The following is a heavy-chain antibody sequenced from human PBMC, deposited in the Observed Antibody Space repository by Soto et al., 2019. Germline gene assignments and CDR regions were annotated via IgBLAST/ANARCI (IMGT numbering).Heavy chain of an antibody. D-gene: IGHD3-3*01. V-gene: IGHV1-69*13. CDR3: ARSLGRVLRFLEWLPGSLFS. Sequence: GASVKVSCKASGGTFSSYASSWVRQAPGQGLEWMGGIIPIFGTANYAQKFQGRVTITADESTSTAYMELSSLRSEDTAVYYCARSLGRVLRFLEWLPGSLFSWGQGTLVTVSS. CDR1: GGTFSSYA. CDR2: IIPIFGTA. J-gene: IGHJ5*02.